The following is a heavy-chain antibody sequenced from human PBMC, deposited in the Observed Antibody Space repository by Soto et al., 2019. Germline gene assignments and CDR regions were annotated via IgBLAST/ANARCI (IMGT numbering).Heavy chain of an antibody. CDR1: GFTFSSYG. D-gene: IGHD1-20*01. V-gene: IGHV3-23*01. CDR2: ITSSGGST. J-gene: IGHJ4*02. CDR3: AKVGITGTKYFEY. Sequence: EVQLLESGGGLVQPGGSLRLSCAASGFTFSSYGMSWVRQAPGKGLEWVSSITSSGGSTYYADSVKGRFTISRDNSKNTVYLQINRLRAGDTAVYYCAKVGITGTKYFEYLGQGTLVTVSS.